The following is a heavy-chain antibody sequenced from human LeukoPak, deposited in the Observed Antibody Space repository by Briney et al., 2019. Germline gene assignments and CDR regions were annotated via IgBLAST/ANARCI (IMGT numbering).Heavy chain of an antibody. Sequence: ASVKVSCKASGYTFTGYYMHWVRQAPGQGLEWMGWINPNSGGTNYAQKFQGRVTMTRDTSISTAYMELSRLRSDDTAVYYCARAPPHYYYDSSGANWFDPWGQGTLVTVSS. CDR3: ARAPPHYYYDSSGANWFDP. V-gene: IGHV1-2*02. CDR2: INPNSGGT. J-gene: IGHJ5*02. D-gene: IGHD3-22*01. CDR1: GYTFTGYY.